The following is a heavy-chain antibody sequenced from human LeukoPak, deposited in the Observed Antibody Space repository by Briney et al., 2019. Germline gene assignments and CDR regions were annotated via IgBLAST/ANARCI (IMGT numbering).Heavy chain of an antibody. Sequence: SETLSLTCAVYGGSFSGYYWSWIRQPPGKGLEWIGEINHSGSTNYSPSLKSRVTISVDTSKNQFSLKLSSVTAADTAVYYCARGPTSYYYGSGSYGNWFDPWGQGTLVTVSS. D-gene: IGHD3-10*01. CDR1: GGSFSGYY. J-gene: IGHJ5*02. CDR2: INHSGST. V-gene: IGHV4-34*01. CDR3: ARGPTSYYYGSGSYGNWFDP.